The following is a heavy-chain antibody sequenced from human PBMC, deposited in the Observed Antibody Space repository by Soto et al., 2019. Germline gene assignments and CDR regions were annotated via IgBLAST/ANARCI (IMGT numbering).Heavy chain of an antibody. J-gene: IGHJ6*02. CDR1: GFTFSSYS. CDR2: ISSSSSYI. Sequence: GSLRLSCAASGFTFSSYSMNWVRQAPGKGLEWVSSISSSSSYIYYADSVKGRFTISRDNAKNSLYLQMNSLRAEDTAVYYCARDRGKYGMDVWGQGTTVTVSS. V-gene: IGHV3-21*01. CDR3: ARDRGKYGMDV.